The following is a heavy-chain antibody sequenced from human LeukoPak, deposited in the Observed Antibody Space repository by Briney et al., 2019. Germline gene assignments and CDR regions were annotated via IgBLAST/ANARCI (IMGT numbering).Heavy chain of an antibody. J-gene: IGHJ6*03. CDR3: ARDGVARWELPGYYMDV. Sequence: ASVKVSCKASGYTFTSYYMHWVRQAPGQGLEWMGWINPNSGGTNYAQKFQGRVTMTRDTSISTAYMELSRLRSDDTAVYYCARDGVARWELPGYYMDVWGKGTTVTVSS. V-gene: IGHV1-2*02. D-gene: IGHD1-26*01. CDR1: GYTFTSYY. CDR2: INPNSGGT.